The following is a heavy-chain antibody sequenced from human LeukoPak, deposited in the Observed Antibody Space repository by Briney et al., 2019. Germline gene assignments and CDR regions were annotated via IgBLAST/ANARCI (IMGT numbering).Heavy chain of an antibody. D-gene: IGHD2-15*01. CDR2: ISTIGST. Sequence: PSETLSLTCTVSSGSISSSNYYWSWTRQPAGKGLEWIGRISTIGSTNYNPSLNSRVTISIDTSKNQFSLKLSSVTAADTAVYYCARDGCGGSCFHYYYYYMDVWGKGTTVTISS. CDR1: SGSISSSNYY. V-gene: IGHV4-61*02. J-gene: IGHJ6*03. CDR3: ARDGCGGSCFHYYYYYMDV.